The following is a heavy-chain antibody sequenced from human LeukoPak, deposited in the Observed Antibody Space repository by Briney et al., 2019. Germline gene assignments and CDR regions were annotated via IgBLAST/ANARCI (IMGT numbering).Heavy chain of an antibody. Sequence: PGGSLRLSCAASGFTFSSYGMHWVRQAPGKGLEWVAFIRYDGSNKYYADSVKGRFTISRDNSKNTLYLQMNSLRAEDTAVYYCAKDFVRVSSVYYYDYWGQGTLVTVSS. CDR3: AKDFVRVSSVYYYDY. J-gene: IGHJ4*02. CDR1: GFTFSSYG. D-gene: IGHD3-22*01. V-gene: IGHV3-30*02. CDR2: IRYDGSNK.